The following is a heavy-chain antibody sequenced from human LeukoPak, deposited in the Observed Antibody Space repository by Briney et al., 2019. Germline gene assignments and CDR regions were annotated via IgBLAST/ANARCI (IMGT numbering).Heavy chain of an antibody. CDR3: ARVRGSSNRLFDY. J-gene: IGHJ4*02. Sequence: PGGSLRLSCAASGFIFSDYYMSWIRQAPGKGLEWVSTIKGTGLTTYYADSVKGRFTISRDNSKNTLYLQMNSLRAEDTAVYYCARVRGSSNRLFDYWGQGTLVTVSS. D-gene: IGHD3-10*01. CDR1: GFIFSDYY. CDR2: IKGTGLTT. V-gene: IGHV3-11*04.